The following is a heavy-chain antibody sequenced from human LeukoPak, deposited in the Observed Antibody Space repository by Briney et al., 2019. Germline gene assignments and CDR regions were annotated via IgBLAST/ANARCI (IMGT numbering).Heavy chain of an antibody. D-gene: IGHD4-17*01. Sequence: SETLSLTCTVSGGSISSYYRSWIRQPPGKGLEWIGYIYYSGSTNYNPSLKSRVTISVDTSKNQFSLKLSSVTAADTAVYYCARGDYGDPLYGMDVWGQGTTVTVSS. J-gene: IGHJ6*02. CDR2: IYYSGST. CDR3: ARGDYGDPLYGMDV. V-gene: IGHV4-59*01. CDR1: GGSISSYY.